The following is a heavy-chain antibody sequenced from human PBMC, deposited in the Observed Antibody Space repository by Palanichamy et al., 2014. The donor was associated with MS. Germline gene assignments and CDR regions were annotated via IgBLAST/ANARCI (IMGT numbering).Heavy chain of an antibody. CDR1: GGTFSSYA. J-gene: IGHJ4*02. V-gene: IGHV1-69*09. D-gene: IGHD4-23*01. CDR2: IIPILGIA. Sequence: LVARSGGVRWKKPGSSVKVSCKASGGTFSSYAISWVRQAPGQGLEWMGRIIPILGIANYAQKFQGRVTITADKSTSTAYMELSSLRSEDTAVYYCAGSGYGGNTNFDYWGQGTLVTVSS. CDR3: AGSGYGGNTNFDY.